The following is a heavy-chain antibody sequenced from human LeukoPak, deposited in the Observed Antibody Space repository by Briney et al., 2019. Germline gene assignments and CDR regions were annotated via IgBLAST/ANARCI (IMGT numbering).Heavy chain of an antibody. V-gene: IGHV1-69*01. J-gene: IGHJ5*02. CDR2: IIPIFGTA. CDR1: GGTFSSYA. D-gene: IGHD4-23*01. CDR3: ARGGLYGDNSRVPFDP. Sequence: ASVKVSCKASGGTFSSYAISWVRQAPGQGLEWMGGIIPIFGTANYAQKFQGRVTITADESTSTAYMELSSLRSEDTAVYYCARGGLYGDNSRVPFDPWGQGTLVTVSS.